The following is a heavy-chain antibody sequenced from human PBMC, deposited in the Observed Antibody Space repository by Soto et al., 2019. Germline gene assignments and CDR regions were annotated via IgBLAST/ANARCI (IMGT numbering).Heavy chain of an antibody. CDR3: ARGFYDSSGFFYAGWFGP. Sequence: ASVKVFCKASGYTFIDYYIHWLRQAPGQGPEWMGWIIPKSGDTKYSENFQFRVAMTRDTSINTAYMEMTSLRSDDTAVYYCARGFYDSSGFFYAGWFGPWGQGTLVTVSS. V-gene: IGHV1-2*02. D-gene: IGHD3-22*01. J-gene: IGHJ5*02. CDR1: GYTFIDYY. CDR2: IIPKSGDT.